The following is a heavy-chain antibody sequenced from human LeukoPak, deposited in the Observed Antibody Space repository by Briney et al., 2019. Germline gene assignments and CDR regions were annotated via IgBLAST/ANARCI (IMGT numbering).Heavy chain of an antibody. CDR1: GGSISSYY. J-gene: IGHJ3*02. D-gene: IGHD2-2*01. V-gene: IGHV4-59*01. CDR3: AREYCSSTSCSDAFDI. Sequence: SETLSLTCTVSGGSISSYYWSWIRQPPGKGLEWIGYIYYSGGTNYNPSLKSRVTISVDTSKNQFSLKLSSVTAADTAVYYCAREYCSSTSCSDAFDIWGQGTMVTVSS. CDR2: IYYSGGT.